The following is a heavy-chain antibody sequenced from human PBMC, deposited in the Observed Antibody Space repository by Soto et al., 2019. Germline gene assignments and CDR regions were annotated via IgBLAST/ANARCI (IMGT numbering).Heavy chain of an antibody. V-gene: IGHV1-18*01. CDR2: ISAYNGNT. J-gene: IGHJ5*02. CDR3: ARISSRGYSLDP. CDR1: GYTFTSYG. D-gene: IGHD5-12*01. Sequence: ASVKVSCKASGYTFTSYGISWVRQAPGQGLEWMGWISAYNGNTNYAQKLQGRGTMTTDTSTSTAYMELRSLRSDDTALYYCARISSRGYSLDPWGQGTLVTVSS.